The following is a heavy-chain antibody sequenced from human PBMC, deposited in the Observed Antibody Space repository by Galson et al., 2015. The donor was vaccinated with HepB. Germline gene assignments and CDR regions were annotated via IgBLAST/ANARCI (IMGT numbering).Heavy chain of an antibody. CDR1: GFTFNTYW. CDR3: ARSIKGGGGDY. V-gene: IGHV3-7*01. D-gene: IGHD3-10*01. CDR2: IKQDGSEK. J-gene: IGHJ4*02. Sequence: SLRLSCAASGFTFNTYWMTWVRQAPGKGLEWVANIKQDGSEKYYVDSVKGRFTISRDNAKNSLYLQMNSLRAEDTAVYYCARSIKGGGGDYWGQGTLVTVSS.